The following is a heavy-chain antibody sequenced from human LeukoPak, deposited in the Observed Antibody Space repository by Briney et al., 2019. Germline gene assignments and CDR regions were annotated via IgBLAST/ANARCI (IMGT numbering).Heavy chain of an antibody. D-gene: IGHD3-9*01. J-gene: IGHJ3*02. Sequence: ASVKVSCKASGYTFTSYGISWVRQAPGQGLEWMGWISAYNGNTNYAQKLQGRVTMTTDTSTSTAYMELRSLRSDDTDVYYCARGGALRYFDWLSLGDAFDIWGQGTMVTVSS. CDR2: ISAYNGNT. CDR3: ARGGALRYFDWLSLGDAFDI. V-gene: IGHV1-18*04. CDR1: GYTFTSYG.